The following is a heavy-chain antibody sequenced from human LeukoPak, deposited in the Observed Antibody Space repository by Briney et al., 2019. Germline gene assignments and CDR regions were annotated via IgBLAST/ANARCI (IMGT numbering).Heavy chain of an antibody. CDR2: ITGSGDIT. V-gene: IGHV3-23*01. J-gene: IGHJ4*02. CDR1: AFTFTNYA. D-gene: IGHD2-15*01. CDR3: AKRYCSGGSCSFDY. Sequence: PGGSLRLSCPASAFTFTNYAMNWVRQAPGKGLECVSSITGSGDITFYADSVKGRFTISRDNSNTLYLHMNSLRADDTAVYYCAKRYCSGGSCSFDYWGQGTLVTVSS.